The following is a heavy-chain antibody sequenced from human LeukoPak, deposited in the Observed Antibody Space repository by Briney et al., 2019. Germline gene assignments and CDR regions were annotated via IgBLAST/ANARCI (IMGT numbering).Heavy chain of an antibody. CDR1: GGSFSGYY. CDR3: ARVGGTRYCSGGSCYSCPGPIY. V-gene: IGHV4-34*01. CDR2: INHSGST. J-gene: IGHJ4*02. Sequence: SETLSLTCAVYGGSFSGYYWSWIRQPPGKGLEWIGEINHSGSTNYNPSLKSRVTISVDTSKNQFSLKLSSVTAADTAVYYCARVGGTRYCSGGSCYSCPGPIYWGQGTLVTVSS. D-gene: IGHD2-15*01.